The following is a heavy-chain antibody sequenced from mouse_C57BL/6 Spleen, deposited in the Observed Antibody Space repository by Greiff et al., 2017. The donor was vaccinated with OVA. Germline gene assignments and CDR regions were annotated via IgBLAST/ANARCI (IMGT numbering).Heavy chain of an antibody. V-gene: IGHV1-15*01. CDR2: IDPETGGT. CDR1: GYTFTDYE. CDR3: TSTGTDYAMDY. J-gene: IGHJ4*01. D-gene: IGHD4-1*02. Sequence: QVQLQQSGAELVRPGASVTLSCKASGYTFTDYEMHWVKQTPVHGLEWIGAIDPETGGTAYNQKFKGKAILTADKSSSTAYMALRSLTSEDSAVYYCTSTGTDYAMDYWGQGTSVTVSS.